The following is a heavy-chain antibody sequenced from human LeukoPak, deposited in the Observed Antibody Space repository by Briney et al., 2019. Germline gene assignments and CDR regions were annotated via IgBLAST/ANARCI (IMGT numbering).Heavy chain of an antibody. J-gene: IGHJ3*02. D-gene: IGHD4-23*01. CDR3: ARGQDTVVTSRDAFDI. V-gene: IGHV3-21*01. Sequence: GGSLRLSCAASGFTFSSYGMHWVRQAPGKGLEWVSSISTSSTYIYYADSVKGRFTISRDNAKNSLYLQMNSLRAEDTAVYYCARGQDTVVTSRDAFDIWGQGTMVTVSS. CDR1: GFTFSSYG. CDR2: ISTSSTYI.